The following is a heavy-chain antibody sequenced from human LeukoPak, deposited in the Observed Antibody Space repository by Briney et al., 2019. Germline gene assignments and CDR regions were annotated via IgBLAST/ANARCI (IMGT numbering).Heavy chain of an antibody. CDR2: IIPILGIA. CDR3: AREGTATYYYGMDV. J-gene: IGHJ6*02. D-gene: IGHD2-21*02. V-gene: IGHV1-69*04. Sequence: SVKVSCKASGYTFTSYAISWVRQAPGQGLEWMGRIIPILGIANYAQKFQGRVTITADKSTSTAYMELSSLRSEDTAVYYCAREGTATYYYGMDVWGQGTTVTVSS. CDR1: GYTFTSYA.